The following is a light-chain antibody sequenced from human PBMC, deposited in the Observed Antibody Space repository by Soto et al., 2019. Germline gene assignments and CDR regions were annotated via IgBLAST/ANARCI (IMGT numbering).Light chain of an antibody. CDR1: ASNIGSNP. CDR2: SSS. V-gene: IGLV1-44*01. CDR3: AAWDDSLNGVL. Sequence: QSVVTQPPSASGTPGQRVTISCSGSASNIGSNPVNWYQQLPGAAPKLLIYSSSHRPSGVPDRISGSKSGTSASLAISGLQSGDEADYYCAAWDDSLNGVLFGGGTKVTVL. J-gene: IGLJ2*01.